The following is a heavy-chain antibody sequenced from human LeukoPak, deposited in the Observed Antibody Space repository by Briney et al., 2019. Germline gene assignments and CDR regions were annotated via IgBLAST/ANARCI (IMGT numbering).Heavy chain of an antibody. CDR2: ISSNGGST. V-gene: IGHV3-64D*09. J-gene: IGHJ4*02. Sequence: GGSLRLSCSASGSTFSSYAMHWVRQAPGKGLEYVSAISSNGGSTYYADSVKGRFTISRDNSKNTLYLQMSSLRAEVTAVYYCVKGHLVWELGDYFDYWGQGTLVTVSS. CDR1: GSTFSSYA. D-gene: IGHD1-26*01. CDR3: VKGHLVWELGDYFDY.